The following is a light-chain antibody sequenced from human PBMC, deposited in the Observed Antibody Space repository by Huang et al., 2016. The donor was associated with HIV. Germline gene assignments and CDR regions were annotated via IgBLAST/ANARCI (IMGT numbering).Light chain of an antibody. J-gene: IGKJ1*01. Sequence: DIQMTQSPSSLSASVGDRVTITCRASQGIGHSLAWYQQKPEKTPRLLLYATSRLESDVPARFSGGGSGTQYTLTSSTLQPEDIASYYCQQYQSIPWTCGQGTKVEIK. V-gene: IGKV1-NL1*01. CDR1: QGIGHS. CDR3: QQYQSIPWT. CDR2: ATS.